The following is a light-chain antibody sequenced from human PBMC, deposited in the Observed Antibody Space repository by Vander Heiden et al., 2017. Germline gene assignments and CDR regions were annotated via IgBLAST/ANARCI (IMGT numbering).Light chain of an antibody. CDR3: QQYNSYSGLT. V-gene: IGKV1-5*03. CDR2: KAS. Sequence: DIQMTQSPSVLSASVGDRVSNNCRASQCIGSWLAWYQQQPGKDPNLLISKASTLESGVPTRFSGSGSGTDFTLTISCLQPDDFATYYCQQYNSYSGLTFGGGTKVEIK. CDR1: QCIGSW. J-gene: IGKJ4*01.